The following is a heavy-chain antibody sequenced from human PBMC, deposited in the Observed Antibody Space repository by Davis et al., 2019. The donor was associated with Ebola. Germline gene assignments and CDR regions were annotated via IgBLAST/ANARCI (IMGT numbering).Heavy chain of an antibody. V-gene: IGHV3-43*01. Sequence: GESLKISCAASGFTFDDYTMHWVRPAPGKGLEWVSLISWDGGSTYYADSVKGRFTISRDNAKNSLYLQMNSLRAEDTAVYYCARSLIGRYYYYGMDVWGQGTTVTVSS. J-gene: IGHJ6*02. D-gene: IGHD5-24*01. CDR1: GFTFDDYT. CDR2: ISWDGGST. CDR3: ARSLIGRYYYYGMDV.